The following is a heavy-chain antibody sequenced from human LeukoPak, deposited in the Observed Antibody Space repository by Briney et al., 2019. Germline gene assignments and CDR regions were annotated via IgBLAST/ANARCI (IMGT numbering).Heavy chain of an antibody. V-gene: IGHV4-34*01. J-gene: IGHJ4*02. CDR2: INHSGST. CDR1: GGSFSGYY. CDR3: ARAIWFGESRFDY. Sequence: SETLSLTCAVYGGSFSGYYWSWIRQPPGKGLEWIGEINHSGSTNYNPSLKSRVTISVDTSKNQFSLKLSSVTAADTAVYYCARAIWFGESRFDYWGQGPLVTVSS. D-gene: IGHD3-10*01.